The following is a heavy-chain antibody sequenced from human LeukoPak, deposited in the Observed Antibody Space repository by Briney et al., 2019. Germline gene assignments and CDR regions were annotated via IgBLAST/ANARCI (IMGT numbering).Heavy chain of an antibody. CDR2: INPNSGGT. Sequence: ASVKVSCKASGYTFTGYYMHWVRQAPGQGLEWMGWINPNSGGTNYAQKFQGRVTMARDTSISTAYMELSRLRSDVTAVYYCARHPISSGWPLFDYWGQGTLVTVSS. CDR1: GYTFTGYY. D-gene: IGHD6-19*01. CDR3: ARHPISSGWPLFDY. J-gene: IGHJ4*02. V-gene: IGHV1-2*02.